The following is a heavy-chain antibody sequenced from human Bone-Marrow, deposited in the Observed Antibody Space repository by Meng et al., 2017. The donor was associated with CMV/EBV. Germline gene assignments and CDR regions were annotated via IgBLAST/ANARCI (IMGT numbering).Heavy chain of an antibody. V-gene: IGHV3-74*01. CDR2: INSDGSST. J-gene: IGHJ6*02. Sequence: GGSLRLSCAASGFTFSSYWMHWVRQAPGKGLVWVSRINSDGSSTSYADSVKGRFTISRDNAKNTLYLQMNSLRAEDTAVYYCARGCYDFWSGYYYYYYGMDVWGQGTTVTVSS. D-gene: IGHD3-3*01. CDR3: ARGCYDFWSGYYYYYYGMDV. CDR1: GFTFSSYW.